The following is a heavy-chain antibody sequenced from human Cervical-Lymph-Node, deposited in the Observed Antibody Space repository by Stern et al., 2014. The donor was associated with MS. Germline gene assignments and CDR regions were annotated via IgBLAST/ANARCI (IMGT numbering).Heavy chain of an antibody. CDR1: GGSILRTDW. V-gene: IGHV4-4*02. CDR2: VYHSGYA. Sequence: QVQLVESGPGLVKPSGTLSLTCAVSGGSILRTDWGSWVRQPPGKGLEWIGEVYHSGYANYNPSLKSRAPTSVDKSKNQFSQTLTSVTAADTALYYCASRTLTFPYYFDSWGQGTLVTVSS. CDR3: ASRTLTFPYYFDS. D-gene: IGHD3-9*01. J-gene: IGHJ4*02.